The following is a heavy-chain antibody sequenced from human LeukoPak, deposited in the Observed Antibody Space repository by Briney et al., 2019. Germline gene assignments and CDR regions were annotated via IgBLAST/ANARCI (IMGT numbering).Heavy chain of an antibody. J-gene: IGHJ4*02. CDR3: ARARRGTRIAAAGD. D-gene: IGHD6-13*01. Sequence: ASVKVSCKASGYTFTGYDINWVRQATGQGLEWMGWMNPNSGNTVYAQKFQGRVTITRNTSISTAYMELSSLRSEDTAVYYCARARRGTRIAAAGDWGQGTLVTVSS. V-gene: IGHV1-8*03. CDR1: GYTFTGYD. CDR2: MNPNSGNT.